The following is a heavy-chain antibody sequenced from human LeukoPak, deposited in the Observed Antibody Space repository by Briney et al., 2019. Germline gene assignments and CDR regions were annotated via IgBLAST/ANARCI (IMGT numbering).Heavy chain of an antibody. CDR1: GFTFSSYW. Sequence: PGGSLRLSCVVSGFTFSSYWMSWVRQAPGKGLEWVANIKQDGSEKYYVDSVKGRFTISRDNAKNSLYLQMNSLRAKDTAVYYCARENGDYADYWGQGTLVTVSS. J-gene: IGHJ4*02. V-gene: IGHV3-7*04. CDR2: IKQDGSEK. D-gene: IGHD4-17*01. CDR3: ARENGDYADY.